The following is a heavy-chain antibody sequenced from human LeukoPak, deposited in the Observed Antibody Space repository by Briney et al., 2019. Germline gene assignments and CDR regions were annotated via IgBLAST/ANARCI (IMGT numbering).Heavy chain of an antibody. CDR3: ARKGQGSNWAAEYFQN. Sequence: HAGGSLRLSCAASGFTFSSYAMSWVRQTPGKGLEWVSAISGSGGTGIYYEDSVKGRFTISRDNSKNTLFLQMNSLRADDTAVYYCARKGQGSNWAAEYFQNWGQGTLVTVSS. CDR2: ISGSGGTGI. V-gene: IGHV3-23*01. D-gene: IGHD6-13*01. CDR1: GFTFSSYA. J-gene: IGHJ1*01.